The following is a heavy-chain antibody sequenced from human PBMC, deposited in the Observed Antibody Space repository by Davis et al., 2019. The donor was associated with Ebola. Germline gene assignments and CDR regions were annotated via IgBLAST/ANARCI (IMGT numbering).Heavy chain of an antibody. D-gene: IGHD3-10*01. V-gene: IGHV1-8*01. CDR3: AKDLAYGSGNYNSYLGH. Sequence: ASVKVSCKASGYTFTSYDINWVRQATGQGLEWMGWMNPNSGNTGYAQKFQGRVTMTRNTSISTAYMELSSLRSEDTAVYYCAKDLAYGSGNYNSYLGHWGQGTLVTVSS. CDR1: GYTFTSYD. CDR2: MNPNSGNT. J-gene: IGHJ4*02.